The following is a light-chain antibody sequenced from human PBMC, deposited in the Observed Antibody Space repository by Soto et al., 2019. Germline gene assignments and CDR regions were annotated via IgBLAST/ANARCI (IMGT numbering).Light chain of an antibody. Sequence: DIQMTQSPSTLSSSVGDRVTITCRASQSLSGRLAWYQQRPGQAPKLLIYDVSTLESGVPSRFSGTGTGSGTEFTLSISDLQPDDFAPYYCKQYNHYSTFGPGTKVEVK. CDR2: DVS. CDR3: KQYNHYST. CDR1: QSLSGR. V-gene: IGKV1-5*01. J-gene: IGKJ1*01.